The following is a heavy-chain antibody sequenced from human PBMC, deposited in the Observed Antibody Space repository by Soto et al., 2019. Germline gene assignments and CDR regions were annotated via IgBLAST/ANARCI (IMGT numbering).Heavy chain of an antibody. Sequence: QLQLQESGSGLVKPSQTLSLTCAVSGGSISSGGYSWSWIRQPPGKGLEWIGYIYHSGSTYYNPSLKSRVPISVDRSKNQFSLKLSSVTAADTAVYYCARAPTMVRGVRGYFDYWGQGTLVTVSS. CDR3: ARAPTMVRGVRGYFDY. V-gene: IGHV4-30-2*01. J-gene: IGHJ4*02. CDR2: IYHSGST. D-gene: IGHD3-10*01. CDR1: GGSISSGGYS.